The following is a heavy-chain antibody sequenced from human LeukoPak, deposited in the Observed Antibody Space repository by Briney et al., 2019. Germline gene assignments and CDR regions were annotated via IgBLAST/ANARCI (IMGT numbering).Heavy chain of an antibody. Sequence: ASVKVSCKASGYTFTSHAMHWVRQAPGQRLEWMGWINAGNGNTKYSQKFQGRVTITRDTSASTAYMELSSLRSEDTAVYYCARGGRGYCSSTSCYGNWFDPWGQGTLVTVSS. CDR3: ARGGRGYCSSTSCYGNWFDP. D-gene: IGHD2-2*01. J-gene: IGHJ5*02. CDR2: INAGNGNT. V-gene: IGHV1-3*01. CDR1: GYTFTSHA.